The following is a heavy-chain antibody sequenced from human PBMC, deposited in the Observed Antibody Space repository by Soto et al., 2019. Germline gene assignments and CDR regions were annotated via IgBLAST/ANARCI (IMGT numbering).Heavy chain of an antibody. Sequence: QVQLVQSGAEVKKPGSSVKVSCKASGGTFSSYAISWVRQAPGQGLEWMGGIIPIFGKANYAQKFQGRVTITADESTSTAYMELSSLRSEDTAVYYCARGIIKGIVLGPAADGMDVWGQGTTVTVSS. CDR1: GGTFSSYA. V-gene: IGHV1-69*12. J-gene: IGHJ6*02. D-gene: IGHD2-2*01. CDR3: ARGIIKGIVLGPAADGMDV. CDR2: IIPIFGKA.